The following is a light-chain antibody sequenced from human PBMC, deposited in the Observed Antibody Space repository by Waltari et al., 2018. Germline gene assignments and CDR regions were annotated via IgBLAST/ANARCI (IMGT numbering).Light chain of an antibody. V-gene: IGLV2-14*03. CDR1: SSDVGGYNY. J-gene: IGLJ2*01. Sequence: QSALTQHASVSGSPGQSITIPCTGTSSDVGGYNYVSWYQQHPGKAPKLMIYYVSNRPSGVSNRFSGSKAGNTASLTISGLQAEDEADYYCSSYISSSTLELFGGGTSLTVL. CDR2: YVS. CDR3: SSYISSSTLEL.